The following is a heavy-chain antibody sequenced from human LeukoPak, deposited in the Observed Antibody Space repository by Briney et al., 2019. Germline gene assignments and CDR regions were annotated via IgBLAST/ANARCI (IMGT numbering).Heavy chain of an antibody. Sequence: SETLSLTCTVSGGSVSSGSYYWSWIRQPPGKGLEWIGYIYYSGSTNYNPSLKSRVTISVDTSKNQFSLKLSSVTAADTAVYYCARGLVPAAMAHVGFYYNGMDVWGKGTTVTVSS. CDR1: GGSVSSGSYY. J-gene: IGHJ6*04. D-gene: IGHD2-2*01. V-gene: IGHV4-61*01. CDR3: ARGLVPAAMAHVGFYYNGMDV. CDR2: IYYSGST.